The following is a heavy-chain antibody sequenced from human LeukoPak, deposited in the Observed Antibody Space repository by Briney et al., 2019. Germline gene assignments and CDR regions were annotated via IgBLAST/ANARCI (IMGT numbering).Heavy chain of an antibody. CDR2: INWSGGTI. V-gene: IGHV3-20*04. CDR3: ARKGSGIDY. D-gene: IGHD2-15*01. Sequence: PGGSLRLSCAASGFTFENYGMTWVRRAPGKGLEWVSHINWSGGTIDYADSVKGRFTISRDDAKRSLYLQMNSLTAEDTALYYCARKGSGIDYWGQGALVAVSS. CDR1: GFTFENYG. J-gene: IGHJ4*02.